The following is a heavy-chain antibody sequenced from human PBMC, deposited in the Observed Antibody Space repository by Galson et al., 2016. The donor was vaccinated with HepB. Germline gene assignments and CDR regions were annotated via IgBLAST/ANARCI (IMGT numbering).Heavy chain of an antibody. CDR3: GKRGGFDY. Sequence: SLRLSCAASGFSFGTSGMSWLRQSPGRGLDWVSGITRDGETTHYADSVRGRFTISRDNSKNMLYLFMNSLRAEDTAVYYCGKRGGFDYWGQGALVTVSS. CDR2: ITRDGETT. D-gene: IGHD3-16*01. V-gene: IGHV3-23*01. J-gene: IGHJ4*02. CDR1: GFSFGTSG.